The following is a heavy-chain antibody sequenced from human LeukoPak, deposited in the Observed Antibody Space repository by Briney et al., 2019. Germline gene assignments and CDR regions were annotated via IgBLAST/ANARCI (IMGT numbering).Heavy chain of an antibody. CDR3: ARGSSPYYYDSDY. V-gene: IGHV3-21*01. Sequence: GGSLRLSCAASGFTFSSYSMNWVRQAPGKGLEWVSSISSSSYIYYADSVKGRYTISRDNAKNSLYLQMNSLRAEDTAVYYCARGSSPYYYDSDYWGQGTLVTVSS. J-gene: IGHJ4*02. D-gene: IGHD3-22*01. CDR1: GFTFSSYS. CDR2: ISSSSYI.